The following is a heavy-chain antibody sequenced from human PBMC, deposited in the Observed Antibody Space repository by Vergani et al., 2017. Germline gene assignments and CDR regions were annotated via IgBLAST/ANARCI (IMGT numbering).Heavy chain of an antibody. Sequence: QVQVVQSGAEVKKSGASVKVSCKTSGYTFSNYYMHWVRQAPGQGLEWMGIINPSGGHTNYAQKFQGRVTMTRDTSTSTVYMELSSLRSEDTAIYYCARDGVGSSGYYVFDYWGQGTLVTVSS. CDR2: INPSGGHT. D-gene: IGHD3-22*01. J-gene: IGHJ4*02. CDR1: GYTFSNYY. V-gene: IGHV1-46*01. CDR3: ARDGVGSSGYYVFDY.